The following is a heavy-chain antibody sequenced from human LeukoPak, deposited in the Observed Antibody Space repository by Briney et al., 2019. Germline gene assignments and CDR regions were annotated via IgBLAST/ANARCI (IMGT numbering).Heavy chain of an antibody. CDR3: AKDIRTRLYFDL. Sequence: GGSLRLSCAASGFTFGSYSMNWVRQAPGKGLEWVSSISSSSSYIYYADSVKGRFTISRDNSKNTLFLEMNSLRAEDTAVYYCAKDIRTRLYFDLWGRGTLVTVSS. D-gene: IGHD1-14*01. J-gene: IGHJ2*01. CDR1: GFTFGSYS. V-gene: IGHV3-21*01. CDR2: ISSSSSYI.